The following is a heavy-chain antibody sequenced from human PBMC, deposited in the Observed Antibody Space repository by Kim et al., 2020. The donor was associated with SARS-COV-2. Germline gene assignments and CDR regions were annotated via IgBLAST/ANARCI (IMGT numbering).Heavy chain of an antibody. V-gene: IGHV4-34*01. J-gene: IGHJ4*02. CDR2: INHSGST. D-gene: IGHD6-19*01. Sequence: SETLSLTCAVYGGSFSGYYWSWIRQPPGKGLEWIGEINHSGSTNYNPSLKSRVTISVDTSKNQFSLKLSSVTAADTAVYYCARRGAVAGEIDYWGQGTLVTVSS. CDR3: ARRGAVAGEIDY. CDR1: GGSFSGYY.